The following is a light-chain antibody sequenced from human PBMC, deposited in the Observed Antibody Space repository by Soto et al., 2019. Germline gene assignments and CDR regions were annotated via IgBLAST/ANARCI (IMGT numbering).Light chain of an antibody. CDR1: SSDVGGYNY. Sequence: QSALTQPASVSGSPGQSITISCTGTSSDVGGYNYVSWYQQHPGKAPKLMIYEVSNRPSGVSNRFSGSKSGNTAFLTISGLQDEDEADYYCSSYTSSSNPYVFGTGTKVTVL. J-gene: IGLJ1*01. CDR3: SSYTSSSNPYV. V-gene: IGLV2-14*01. CDR2: EVS.